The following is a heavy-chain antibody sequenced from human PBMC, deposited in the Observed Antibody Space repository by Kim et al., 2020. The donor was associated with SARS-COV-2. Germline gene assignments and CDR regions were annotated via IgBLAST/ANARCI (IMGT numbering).Heavy chain of an antibody. J-gene: IGHJ6*03. Sequence: SETLSLTCTVSGGSISSSSYYWGWIRQPPGKGLEWIGSIYYSGSTYYNPSLKSRVTISVDTSKNQFSLKLSSVTAADTAVYYCARRGSSTYYYYYMDVWGKGTTVTVSS. D-gene: IGHD1-26*01. CDR2: IYYSGST. V-gene: IGHV4-39*01. CDR3: ARRGSSTYYYYYMDV. CDR1: GGSISSSSYY.